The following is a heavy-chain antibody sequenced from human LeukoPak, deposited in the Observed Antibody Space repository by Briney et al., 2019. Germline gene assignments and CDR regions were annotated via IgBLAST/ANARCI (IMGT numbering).Heavy chain of an antibody. CDR3: ARDLAVAGHFDY. CDR2: ISSSSSYI. CDR1: GFTFNSYS. V-gene: IGHV3-21*01. Sequence: GGSLRLSCAASGFTFNSYSMNWVRQAPGKGLEWVSSISSSSSYIYYADSVKGRFTISRDNAKNSLYLQMNSLRAEDTAVYYCARDLAVAGHFDYWGQGTLVTVSS. J-gene: IGHJ4*02. D-gene: IGHD6-19*01.